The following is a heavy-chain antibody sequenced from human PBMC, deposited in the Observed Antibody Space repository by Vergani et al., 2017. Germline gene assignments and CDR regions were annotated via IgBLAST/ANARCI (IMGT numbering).Heavy chain of an antibody. CDR3: ARVGLPYYYYMDV. J-gene: IGHJ6*03. V-gene: IGHV4-34*01. Sequence: QVQLQQWGAGLLKPSETLSLTCAVYGGSFSGYYWSWIRQPPGKGLEWIGEINHSGSTNYNPSLKSRVTISVDTSKNQFSLKLSSVTAADTAVYYCARVGLPYYYYMDVWGKGTTVTVSS. CDR1: GGSFSGYY. CDR2: INHSGST.